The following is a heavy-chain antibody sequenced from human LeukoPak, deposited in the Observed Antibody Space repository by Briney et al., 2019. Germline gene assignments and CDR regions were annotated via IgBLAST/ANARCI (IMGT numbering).Heavy chain of an antibody. V-gene: IGHV3-30*02. CDR2: IRYDGSNK. CDR1: GFTFSSYG. J-gene: IGHJ6*02. CDR3: AKDLGYDYTFEDYYYGMDV. Sequence: GGSLRLSCAAFGFTFSSYGMHWVRQAPGKGLEWVAFIRYDGSNKYYADSVKGRFTISRDNSKNTLYLQMNSLRAEDTAVYYCAKDLGYDYTFEDYYYGMDVWGQGTTVTVSS. D-gene: IGHD5-12*01.